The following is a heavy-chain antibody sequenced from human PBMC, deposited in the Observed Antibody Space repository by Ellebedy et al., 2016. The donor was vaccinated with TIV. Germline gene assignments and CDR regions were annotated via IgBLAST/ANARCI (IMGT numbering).Heavy chain of an antibody. Sequence: GESLKIFCQGSGYRFPNYWIGWVRQMPGKGLEWMGIIFPTDSDTKYGPSFQGQVTISVDKSISTAYLQWSSLKASDTGMYYCARGLAVPPHHFESADGPFDYWGQGTLVTVSS. CDR2: IFPTDSDT. CDR1: GYRFPNYW. J-gene: IGHJ4*02. D-gene: IGHD2-2*01. V-gene: IGHV5-51*01. CDR3: ARGLAVPPHHFESADGPFDY.